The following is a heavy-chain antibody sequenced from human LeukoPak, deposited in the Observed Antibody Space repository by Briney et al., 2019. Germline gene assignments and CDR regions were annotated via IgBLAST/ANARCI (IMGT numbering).Heavy chain of an antibody. CDR3: ARGLWFGEPNYFDY. CDR1: GFTFSSYS. D-gene: IGHD3-10*01. V-gene: IGHV3-21*01. Sequence: GGSLRLSCAASGFTFSSYSMNWVRQAPGKGLEWVSSISSSSGYIYYADSVKGRFTISRDNAKNSLYLQMNSLRAEDTAVYYCARGLWFGEPNYFDYWGQGTLVTVSS. CDR2: ISSSSGYI. J-gene: IGHJ4*02.